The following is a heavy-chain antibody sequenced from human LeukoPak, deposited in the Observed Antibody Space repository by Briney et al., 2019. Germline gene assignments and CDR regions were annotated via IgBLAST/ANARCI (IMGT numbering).Heavy chain of an antibody. CDR3: ARDPTTVTTTYFDY. D-gene: IGHD4-17*01. CDR1: GFTVSTHA. V-gene: IGHV3-30-3*01. CDR2: ISYGGTNK. Sequence: GGSLGLSCAASGFTVSTHAMHWVRQAPAKGLEWVALISYGGTNKHYADSVKGRFTISRDISKNTVYLQMNSLRAEDTAVYYCARDPTTVTTTYFDYWGQGTLVTVSS. J-gene: IGHJ4*02.